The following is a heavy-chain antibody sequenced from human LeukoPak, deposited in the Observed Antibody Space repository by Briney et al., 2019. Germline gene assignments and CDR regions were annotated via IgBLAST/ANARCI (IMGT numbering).Heavy chain of an antibody. CDR1: GYTFTGYY. D-gene: IGHD3-10*01. J-gene: IGHJ4*02. CDR2: INPNSGGT. Sequence: GASVKVSCEASGYTFTGYYMHWVRQAPGQGLEWMGRINPNSGGTNYAQKFQGRVTMTRDTSISTAYMELSRLRSDDTAVYYCARSGRYGSGSFNYWGQGTLVTVSS. V-gene: IGHV1-2*06. CDR3: ARSGRYGSGSFNY.